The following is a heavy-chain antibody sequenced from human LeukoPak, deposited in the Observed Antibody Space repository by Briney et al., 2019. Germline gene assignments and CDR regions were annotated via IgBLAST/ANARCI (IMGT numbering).Heavy chain of an antibody. D-gene: IGHD6-13*01. J-gene: IGHJ4*02. CDR3: AKHGGSWTFDS. Sequence: PSETLSLTCTVPGDSISSYYWSWIPQPPGKGLEWIAYIDYSRRPSYNPSRKSRVTMSVDTSKNQFFLKLSSVTAADTAVYYCAKHGGSWTFDSWGQGTLVTVSS. V-gene: IGHV4-59*08. CDR2: IDYSRRP. CDR1: GDSISSYY.